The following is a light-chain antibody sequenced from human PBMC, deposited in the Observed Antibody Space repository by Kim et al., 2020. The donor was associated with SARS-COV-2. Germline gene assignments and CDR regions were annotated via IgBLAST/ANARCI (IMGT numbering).Light chain of an antibody. V-gene: IGLV3-21*04. CDR3: QVWDSSSDHPV. CDR1: NVGSKS. J-gene: IGLJ3*02. Sequence: APAETARITGGGNNVGSKSVPRYPQQPGQAPVLVIYYDSDRPSGIPERFSGSNSGNTATLTISRVEAGDEADYYCQVWDSSSDHPVFGGGTQLTVL. CDR2: YDS.